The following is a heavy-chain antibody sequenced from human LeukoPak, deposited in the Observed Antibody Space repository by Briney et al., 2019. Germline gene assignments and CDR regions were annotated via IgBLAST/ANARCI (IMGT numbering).Heavy chain of an antibody. D-gene: IGHD5-18*01. CDR3: ATDCVGYSYGYDPFGY. CDR2: FDPEDGET. Sequence: ASVKVSCKASGYTFTSYYMHWVRQAPGKGLEWMGGFDPEDGETIYAQKFQGRVTMTEDTSTDTAYMELSSLRSEDTAVYYCATDCVGYSYGYDPFGYWGQGTLVTVSS. V-gene: IGHV1-24*01. J-gene: IGHJ4*02. CDR1: GYTFTSYY.